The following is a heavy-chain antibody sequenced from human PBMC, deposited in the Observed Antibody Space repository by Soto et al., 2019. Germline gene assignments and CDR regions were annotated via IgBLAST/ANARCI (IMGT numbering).Heavy chain of an antibody. CDR3: ARDLEAAAAYDAFDI. CDR1: GGSISSYY. V-gene: IGHV4-59*01. J-gene: IGHJ3*02. CDR2: IYYSGST. Sequence: TLSLTCTVSGGSISSYYWSWIRQPPGKGLEWIGYIYYSGSTNYNPSLKSRVTISVDTSKNQFSLKLSSVTAADTAVYYCARDLEAAAAYDAFDIWGQGTMVTVSS. D-gene: IGHD6-13*01.